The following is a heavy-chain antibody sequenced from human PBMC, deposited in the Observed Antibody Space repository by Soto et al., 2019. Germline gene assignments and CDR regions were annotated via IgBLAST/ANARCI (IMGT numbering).Heavy chain of an antibody. V-gene: IGHV5-10-1*01. Sequence: GDSLKISCKGSGYSFAGYWITWVRQKPGKGLEWMGRIDPSDSQTYYSPSFRGHVTISVTKSITTVFLQWSSLRASDTAMYYCARQIYDSDKGPNFPYSFDSWGQGLPLTGST. CDR2: IDPSDSQT. D-gene: IGHD3-22*01. CDR1: GYSFAGYW. CDR3: ARQIYDSDKGPNFPYSFDS. J-gene: IGHJ4*02.